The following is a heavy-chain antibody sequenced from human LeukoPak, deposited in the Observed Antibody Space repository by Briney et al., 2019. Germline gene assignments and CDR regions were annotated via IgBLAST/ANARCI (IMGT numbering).Heavy chain of an antibody. Sequence: PSETLSLTCAVYGGSISSYYWSWIRQPPGKGLEWIGYIYYSGSTNYNPSLKSRVTISVDTSKNQFSLKLSSVTAADTAVYYCARALGGSPFDYWGQGTLVTVSS. CDR3: ARALGGSPFDY. J-gene: IGHJ4*02. CDR1: GGSISSYY. D-gene: IGHD2-15*01. V-gene: IGHV4-59*01. CDR2: IYYSGST.